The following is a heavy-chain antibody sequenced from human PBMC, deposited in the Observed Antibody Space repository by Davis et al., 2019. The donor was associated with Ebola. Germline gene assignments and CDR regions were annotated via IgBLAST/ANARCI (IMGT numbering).Heavy chain of an antibody. CDR3: AHLGPQRYCSGGGCHGYLDY. V-gene: IGHV1-69*13. D-gene: IGHD2-15*01. CDR1: GGTFSSYA. CDR2: IIPVFRTA. Sequence: AASVKVSCKASGGTFSSYAISWVRQAPGQGLEWMGGIIPVFRTANYAQKFQGRVTITADESTRTAYMELSSLRSEDTAVYYCAHLGPQRYCSGGGCHGYLDYWGQGTLVIVSS. J-gene: IGHJ4*02.